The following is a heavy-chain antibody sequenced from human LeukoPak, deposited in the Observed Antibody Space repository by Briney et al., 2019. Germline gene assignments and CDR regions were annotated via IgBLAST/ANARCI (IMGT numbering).Heavy chain of an antibody. CDR3: AKDRGSGYHYFDY. CDR2: ISTSGESA. V-gene: IGHV3-23*01. Sequence: PGGSLRLSCPVSGFTFSSYAMSWVRQAPGRGLEWVSVISTSGESAYYADSVKGRFTISRDNSKNTLYLQMNSLRAEDTAVYYCAKDRGSGYHYFDYWGQGTPVTVSS. J-gene: IGHJ4*02. CDR1: GFTFSSYA. D-gene: IGHD3-22*01.